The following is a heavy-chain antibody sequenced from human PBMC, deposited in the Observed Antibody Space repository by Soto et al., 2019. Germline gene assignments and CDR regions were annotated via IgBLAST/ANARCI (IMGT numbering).Heavy chain of an antibody. CDR1: GGSISSGGYS. J-gene: IGHJ4*02. Sequence: SETLSLTCAVSGGSISSGGYSWSWIRQPPGKGLEWIGYIYHSGSTYYNPSLKSRVTISVDRSKNQFSLKLSSVTAADTAVYYCARGGYSYGWIGPSLPGYFDYWGQGTLVTVSS. V-gene: IGHV4-30-2*01. CDR3: ARGGYSYGWIGPSLPGYFDY. CDR2: IYHSGST. D-gene: IGHD5-18*01.